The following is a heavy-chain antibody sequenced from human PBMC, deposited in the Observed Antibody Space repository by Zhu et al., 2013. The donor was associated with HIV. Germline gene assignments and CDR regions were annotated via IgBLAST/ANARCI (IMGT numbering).Heavy chain of an antibody. CDR2: ISVQSGKT. V-gene: IGHV1-18*01. J-gene: IGHJ5*01. CDR3: ARRLXRGTVSGGWFDS. CDR1: GYTFVNHD. D-gene: IGHD3-10*01. Sequence: VHLVQSRGEVKKPGASVRVSCKASGYTFVNHDVTWVRQSPGQGLEWMAYISVQSGKTLYADRFQGRITVTADTSADTAFMELRSLTSDDTSTYFCARRLXRGTVSGGWFDSWGQGTLITVSS.